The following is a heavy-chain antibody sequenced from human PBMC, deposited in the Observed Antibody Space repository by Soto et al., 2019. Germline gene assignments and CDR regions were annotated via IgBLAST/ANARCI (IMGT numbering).Heavy chain of an antibody. Sequence: SVKVSCKASGGTFSSYAISWVRQAPGRGLEWMGGIIPIFGTANYAQKFQGRVTITADESTSTAYMELSSLRSEDTAVYYCARDLGYCSGGSCPVFDYWGQGTLVTVSS. CDR2: IIPIFGTA. CDR3: ARDLGYCSGGSCPVFDY. V-gene: IGHV1-69*13. D-gene: IGHD2-15*01. J-gene: IGHJ4*02. CDR1: GGTFSSYA.